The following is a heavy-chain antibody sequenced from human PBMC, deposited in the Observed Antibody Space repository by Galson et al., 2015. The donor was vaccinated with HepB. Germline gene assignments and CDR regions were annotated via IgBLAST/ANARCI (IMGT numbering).Heavy chain of an antibody. J-gene: IGHJ4*02. D-gene: IGHD6-19*01. CDR2: IYSGGST. V-gene: IGHV3-53*01. Sequence: SLRLSCAASGFTVSSNYMSWVRQAPGKGLEWVSVIYSGGSTYYADPVKGRFTISRDNSKNTLYLQMNSLRAEDTAVYYCARAVGAAVAGYFDYWGQGTLVTVSS. CDR1: GFTVSSNY. CDR3: ARAVGAAVAGYFDY.